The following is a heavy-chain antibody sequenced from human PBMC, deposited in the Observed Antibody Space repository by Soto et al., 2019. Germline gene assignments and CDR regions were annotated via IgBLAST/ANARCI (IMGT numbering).Heavy chain of an antibody. CDR1: GYTLTELS. D-gene: IGHD6-13*01. CDR2: FDPEDGET. Sequence: ASVKVSCKVSGYTLTELSMHWVRQAPGKGLEWMGGFDPEDGETIYAQKFQGRVTMTEDTSTDTAYMELSSLRSEDTAVYYCAARHPYSSSSSGWGQGTLVTVSS. J-gene: IGHJ4*02. V-gene: IGHV1-24*01. CDR3: AARHPYSSSSSG.